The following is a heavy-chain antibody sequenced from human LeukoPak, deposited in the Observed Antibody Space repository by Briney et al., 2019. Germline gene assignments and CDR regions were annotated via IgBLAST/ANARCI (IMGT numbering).Heavy chain of an antibody. D-gene: IGHD3-9*01. Sequence: GGSLRLSCAASGFTFSSYSMNWVRQAPGKGLEWVSSIRSSSSYIYYADSVRGRFTISRDNAKNSLYLQMNSLRAEDTAVYYCARVGNYDILTGYDYWGQGTLVTVSS. CDR2: IRSSSSYI. CDR1: GFTFSSYS. V-gene: IGHV3-21*01. J-gene: IGHJ4*02. CDR3: ARVGNYDILTGYDY.